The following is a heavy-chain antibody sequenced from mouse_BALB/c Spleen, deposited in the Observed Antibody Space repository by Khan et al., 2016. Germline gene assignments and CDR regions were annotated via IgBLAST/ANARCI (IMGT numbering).Heavy chain of an antibody. J-gene: IGHJ3*01. CDR1: GFTFSSYA. V-gene: IGHV5-9-4*01. CDR2: ISSGGSYT. D-gene: IGHD1-3*01. CDR3: ARAYIPY. Sequence: EVELVESGGGLVKPGGSLKLSCAASGFTFSSYAMSWVRQSPEKRLEWVAEISSGGSYTYYPDTVTGRFTISRDNAKNTLYLEMSSLRSEDTAMYYCARAYIPYWGQGTLVTVSA.